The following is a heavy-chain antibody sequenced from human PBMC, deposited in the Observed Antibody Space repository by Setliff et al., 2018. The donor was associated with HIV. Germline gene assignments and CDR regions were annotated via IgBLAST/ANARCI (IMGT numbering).Heavy chain of an antibody. CDR2: IKQDGSEK. CDR1: GFTFSTYW. Sequence: SLRLSCAASGFTFSTYWMSWVRQAPGKGLEWVANIKQDGSEKNYMDSVKGRFTISRDNAKNSLYLQRNSLRVEDTAVYYCATDCAVVGGTGSLDSWGQGTLVTVSS. D-gene: IGHD1-26*01. V-gene: IGHV3-7*05. J-gene: IGHJ4*02. CDR3: ATDCAVVGGTGSLDS.